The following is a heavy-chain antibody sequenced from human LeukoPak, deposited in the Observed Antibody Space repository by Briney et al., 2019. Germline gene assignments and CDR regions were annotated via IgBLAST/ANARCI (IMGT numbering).Heavy chain of an antibody. CDR3: ARWQGRGRFDY. Sequence: PSETLSLTCTVSGGSISSGGYYWSWIRQPPGKGLEWIGYIYHSGSTYYNPSLKSRVTISLDRSKNQFSLKLSSVTAADTAVYYCARWQGRGRFDYWGQGTLVTVSS. CDR2: IYHSGST. D-gene: IGHD1-14*01. CDR1: GGSISSGGYY. V-gene: IGHV4-30-2*01. J-gene: IGHJ4*02.